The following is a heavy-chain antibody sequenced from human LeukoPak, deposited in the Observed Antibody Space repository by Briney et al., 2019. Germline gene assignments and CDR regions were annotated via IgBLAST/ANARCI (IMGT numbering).Heavy chain of an antibody. V-gene: IGHV4-4*02. Sequence: GSLRLSCAASGFTFSNAWMSWVRQPPGKGLEWIGEIYHSGSTNYNPSLKSRVTISVDKSKNQFSLKLSSVTAADTAVYYCARSTIFGVAVNWFDPWGQGTLVTVSS. CDR1: GFTFSNAW. D-gene: IGHD3-3*01. CDR2: IYHSGST. CDR3: ARSTIFGVAVNWFDP. J-gene: IGHJ5*02.